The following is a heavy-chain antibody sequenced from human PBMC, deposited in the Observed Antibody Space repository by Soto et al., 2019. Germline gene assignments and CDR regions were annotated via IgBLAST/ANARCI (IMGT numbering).Heavy chain of an antibody. V-gene: IGHV4-39*01. CDR1: SGSISSTIYS. CDR2: IFYSGSN. D-gene: IGHD3-10*01. J-gene: IGHJ4*02. CDR3: ARHNYGSGSTYFDY. Sequence: SETLSLTCTVSSGSISSTIYSWGWIRQHPGKGLEWIGSIFYSGSNNYNPSLKSRVTISVDTSKNQFSLKLNSMTAADTAVYYCARHNYGSGSTYFDYWGQGTLVTVSS.